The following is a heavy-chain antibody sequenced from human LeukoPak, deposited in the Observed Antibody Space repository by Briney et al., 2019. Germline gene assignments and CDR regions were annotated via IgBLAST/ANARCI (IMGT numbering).Heavy chain of an antibody. J-gene: IGHJ6*02. Sequence: GGSLRLSCAASGFTFSSYWMSWVRQAPGKGLEWVANIKQDGSEKYYVDSVKGRFTISRDNSKNMLYLQMNSLRAEDTAVYYCAKILPAEYSSGWYEGAMDVWGQGTTVTVSS. V-gene: IGHV3-7*03. CDR1: GFTFSSYW. D-gene: IGHD6-19*01. CDR2: IKQDGSEK. CDR3: AKILPAEYSSGWYEGAMDV.